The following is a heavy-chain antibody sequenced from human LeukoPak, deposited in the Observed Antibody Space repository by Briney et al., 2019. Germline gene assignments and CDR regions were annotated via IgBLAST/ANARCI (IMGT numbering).Heavy chain of an antibody. CDR1: GFTVSSNY. D-gene: IGHD5-24*01. CDR2: IYSGGST. V-gene: IGHV3-53*01. J-gene: IGHJ4*02. Sequence: GGSLRLSCAASGFTVSSNYMSWVRQAPGKGLEWVSVIYSGGSTYYADSVKGRFTISRDNCKNTLYLQMNSLRAEDTAVYYCAGGRGCLQLMAFDYWGKGTLVTVSS. CDR3: AGGRGCLQLMAFDY.